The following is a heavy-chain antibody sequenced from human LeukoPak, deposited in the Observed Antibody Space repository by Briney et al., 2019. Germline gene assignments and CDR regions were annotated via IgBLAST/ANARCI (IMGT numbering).Heavy chain of an antibody. CDR2: IYTSGST. CDR3: ARDPSYYDSSDSDLPYFAS. V-gene: IGHV4-4*07. D-gene: IGHD3-22*01. J-gene: IGHJ4*02. CDR1: GGSISSYY. Sequence: SETLSLTCTVSGGSISSYYWSWIRQPAGKGLEWIGRIYTSGSTNYNPSLKSRVTISEDTSKNQFSLKLSSVTAADTAVYYCARDPSYYDSSDSDLPYFASWGQGTLVTVS.